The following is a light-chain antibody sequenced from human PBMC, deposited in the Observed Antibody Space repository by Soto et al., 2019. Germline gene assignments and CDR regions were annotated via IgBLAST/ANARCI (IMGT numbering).Light chain of an antibody. CDR1: QSVSSY. CDR3: QQRRYWAVT. CDR2: DAS. J-gene: IGKJ1*01. Sequence: EIVLTQSPAILSMSPGERATLSCRASQSVSSYFAWYQQKPGQAPRLLIYDASNRATGVPARFSGSVSGTDFTLIISSLEPEDFAVYYCQQRRYWAVTFVQGTKVEIK. V-gene: IGKV3-11*01.